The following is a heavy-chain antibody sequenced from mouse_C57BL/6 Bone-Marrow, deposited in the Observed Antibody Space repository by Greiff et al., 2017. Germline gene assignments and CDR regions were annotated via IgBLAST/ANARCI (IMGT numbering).Heavy chain of an antibody. J-gene: IGHJ1*03. CDR2: IWRGGST. CDR1: GFSLTSYG. D-gene: IGHD1-1*01. CDR3: AKIYYYGSSYVDWYFDV. V-gene: IGHV2-5*01. Sequence: VKLQESGPGLVQPSQSLSITCTVSGFSLTSYGVHWVRQSPGKGLEWLGVIWRGGSTDYNAAFMSRLSITKDNSKSQVFFKMNSLQADDTAIYYCAKIYYYGSSYVDWYFDVWGTGTTVTVSS.